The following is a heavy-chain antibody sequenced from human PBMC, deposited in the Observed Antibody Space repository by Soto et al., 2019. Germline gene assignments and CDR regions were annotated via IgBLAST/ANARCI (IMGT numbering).Heavy chain of an antibody. CDR2: ISGSGGYT. J-gene: IGHJ6*03. CDR3: ALPPGGDYINDYYSMDV. V-gene: IGHV3-23*01. Sequence: EVQLLESGGGLVQPGGSLRLSCAASGFTFSSYAMSWVRQAPGKGLEWVSAISGSGGYTYYADSVKGRFSISRDKSKNTLYLQMNSLRAEDTAIYYCALPPGGDYINDYYSMDVWGKGTTVTVSS. CDR1: GFTFSSYA. D-gene: IGHD4-4*01.